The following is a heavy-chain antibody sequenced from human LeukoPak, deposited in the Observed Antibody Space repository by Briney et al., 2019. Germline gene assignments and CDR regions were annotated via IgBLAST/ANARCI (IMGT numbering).Heavy chain of an antibody. Sequence: SETLSLTCAASDGSISSSNWWSWVRQPPGKGLEWIGVIYHFGSTNNNPSLKSRVTISVDKSKNQFSLQLTSVTAADTAVYYCARIAASGSYAFDIWGQGTLVTVSS. CDR2: IYHFGST. CDR3: ARIAASGSYAFDI. V-gene: IGHV4-4*02. D-gene: IGHD6-13*01. CDR1: DGSISSSNW. J-gene: IGHJ3*02.